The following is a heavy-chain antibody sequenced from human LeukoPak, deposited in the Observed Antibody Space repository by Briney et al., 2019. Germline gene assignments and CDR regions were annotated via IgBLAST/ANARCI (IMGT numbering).Heavy chain of an antibody. V-gene: IGHV3-74*01. CDR3: AKENAMIVVLITFDS. J-gene: IGHJ4*02. Sequence: GGSLRLSCAASGFTFSNYWMHWVRQAPGRGLVWVPHINSDGSSTVYADSLKGRFTISRDNAKNTLYLQMNSLRAEDTAVYYCAKENAMIVVLITFDSWGQGTLVTVSS. CDR1: GFTFSNYW. D-gene: IGHD3-22*01. CDR2: INSDGSST.